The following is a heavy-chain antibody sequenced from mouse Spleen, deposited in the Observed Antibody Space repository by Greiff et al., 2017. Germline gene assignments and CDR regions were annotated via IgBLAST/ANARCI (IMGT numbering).Heavy chain of an antibody. Sequence: VQLKESGGGLVKPGGSLKLSCAASGFTFSSYAMSWVRQTPEKRLEWVATISSGGSYTYYPDSVKGRFTISRDNAKNTLYLQMSSLRSEDTAMYYCARHRDRYERDYYAMDYWGQGTSVTVSS. V-gene: IGHV5-9-3*01. J-gene: IGHJ4*01. CDR2: ISSGGSYT. CDR1: GFTFSSYA. D-gene: IGHD2-14*01. CDR3: ARHRDRYERDYYAMDY.